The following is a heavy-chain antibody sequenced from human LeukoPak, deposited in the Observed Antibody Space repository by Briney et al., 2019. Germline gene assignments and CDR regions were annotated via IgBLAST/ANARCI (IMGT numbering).Heavy chain of an antibody. CDR1: GGTFISYA. CDR2: IIPIFGTA. V-gene: IGHV1-69*05. J-gene: IGHJ6*03. D-gene: IGHD3-3*01. CDR3: ARGVWSGYSYYYYYMDV. Sequence: SVKVSCMASGGTFISYAISWVRQAPGQGLEWMGGIIPIFGTANYAQKSQGRVTITTDESTSTAYMELSSLRSEDTAVYYCARGVWSGYSYYYYYMDVWGKGTTVTVSS.